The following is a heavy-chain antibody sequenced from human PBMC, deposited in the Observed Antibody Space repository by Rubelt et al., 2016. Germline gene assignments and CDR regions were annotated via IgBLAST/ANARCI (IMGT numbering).Heavy chain of an antibody. D-gene: IGHD3-16*02. CDR2: GGTT. Sequence: GGTTDYAAPVKGRFTISRDDSKNTLYLQMNSLKTEDTAVYYCTTDLGPTDDYVWGSYRYSHYYYYGMDVWGQGTTVTVSS. J-gene: IGHJ6*02. CDR3: TTDLGPTDDYVWGSYRYSHYYYYGMDV. V-gene: IGHV3-15*01.